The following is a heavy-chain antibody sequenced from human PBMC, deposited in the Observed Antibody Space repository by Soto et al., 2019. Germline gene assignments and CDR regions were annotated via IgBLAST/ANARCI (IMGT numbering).Heavy chain of an antibody. V-gene: IGHV3-66*01. CDR3: ARESIVGATNTFDY. CDR1: GFTVSSNY. J-gene: IGHJ4*02. Sequence: EVQLVESGGGLVQPGESLRLSCAASGFTVSSNYMSWVRQAPGKGLEWVSIIYSGGSTYYADSVKGRFTISSDNSTNTLYLQMNSLRAEDTAVYYCARESIVGATNTFDYWGQGTLVTVSS. D-gene: IGHD1-26*01. CDR2: IYSGGST.